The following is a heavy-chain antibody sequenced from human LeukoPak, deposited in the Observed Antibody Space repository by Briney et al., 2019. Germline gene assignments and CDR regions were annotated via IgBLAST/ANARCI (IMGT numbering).Heavy chain of an antibody. CDR1: GGTISSYY. V-gene: IGHV4-59*01. Sequence: SETLSLTCTVSGGTISSYYWSWIRQPPGKGLEWIGYIYYSGSTNYNPSLKSRVTISVDTSKNQFSLKLSSVTAADTAVYYCARATAVAGNHYWGQGTLVTVSS. CDR2: IYYSGST. J-gene: IGHJ4*02. D-gene: IGHD6-19*01. CDR3: ARATAVAGNHY.